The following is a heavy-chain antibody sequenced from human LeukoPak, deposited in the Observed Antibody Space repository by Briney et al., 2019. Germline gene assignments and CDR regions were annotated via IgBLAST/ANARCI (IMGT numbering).Heavy chain of an antibody. J-gene: IGHJ4*02. CDR2: IIPILGIA. D-gene: IGHD4-23*01. CDR3: ARSFVGGGPTDY. CDR1: GGTISSYA. V-gene: IGHV1-69*04. Sequence: SVKVSCKASGGTISSYAISWVRQAPGQGLEWMGRIIPILGIANYAQKFQGRVTITRNTSISTAYMELSSLSSEDTAVYYCARSFVGGGPTDYWGQGTQVTVSS.